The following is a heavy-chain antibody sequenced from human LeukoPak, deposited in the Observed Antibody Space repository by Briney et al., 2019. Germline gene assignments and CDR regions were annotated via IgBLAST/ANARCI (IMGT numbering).Heavy chain of an antibody. D-gene: IGHD6-19*01. Sequence: ASVKVSCKASGGTFSSYAISWVRQAPGQGLEWMGRIIPIFGTANYAQKFQGRVTITTDESTSTAYMELSSPRSEDTAVYYCARGTSGWYGRDDAFDIWGQGTMVTVSS. J-gene: IGHJ3*02. V-gene: IGHV1-69*05. CDR2: IIPIFGTA. CDR3: ARGTSGWYGRDDAFDI. CDR1: GGTFSSYA.